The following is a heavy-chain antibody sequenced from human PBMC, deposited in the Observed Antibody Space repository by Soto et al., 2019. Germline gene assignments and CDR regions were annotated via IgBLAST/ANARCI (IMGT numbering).Heavy chain of an antibody. CDR3: ARDYRITMVRATLTNWFDP. J-gene: IGHJ5*02. CDR1: AGSISSGGYF. D-gene: IGHD3-10*01. Sequence: PSETLSLTCTVAAGSISSGGYFWSWIRQRPGKGLEWIGYMSYSGSTNYNPSLKSRVTISVDTSKNQFSLKLSSVTAADTAVYYCARDYRITMVRATLTNWFDPWGQGTLVTVSS. CDR2: MSYSGST. V-gene: IGHV4-31*03.